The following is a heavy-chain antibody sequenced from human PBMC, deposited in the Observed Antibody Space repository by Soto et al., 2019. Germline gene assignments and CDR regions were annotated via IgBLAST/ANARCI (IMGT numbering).Heavy chain of an antibody. J-gene: IGHJ6*02. V-gene: IGHV5-51*01. Sequence: GESLKISCKGSGYTFTNYWIGWVRQMPGKGPEWMGIIYPGDSDTKYNPSFQGQVTISADKSITTTYLQWSSLKASDTAIYYCAASIFYYGMDVWGRGTTVTVS. CDR1: GYTFTNYW. CDR2: IYPGDSDT. CDR3: AASIFYYGMDV.